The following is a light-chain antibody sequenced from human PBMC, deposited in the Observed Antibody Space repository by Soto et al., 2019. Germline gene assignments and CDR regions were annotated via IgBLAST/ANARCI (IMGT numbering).Light chain of an antibody. CDR1: SSDIGSYDR. CDR2: EDY. Sequence: QSVLTQPASVSGSPGQSITISCTGTSSDIGSYDRVSWYQWHPGKAPKLIIYEDYRRPSQISNRFSGSKSGNTASLTIAGLQAEDEADYYCCSYAGSNIFAVFGGWTKLTVL. V-gene: IGLV2-23*01. J-gene: IGLJ2*01. CDR3: CSYAGSNIFAV.